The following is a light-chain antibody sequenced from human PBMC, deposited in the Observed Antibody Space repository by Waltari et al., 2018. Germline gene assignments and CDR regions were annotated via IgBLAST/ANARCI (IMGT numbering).Light chain of an antibody. Sequence: EVLLTQSPDTLSLSPGARATLSCRASQNITNNYLAWYQQKPGLAPRLLIYDSSSRATGVPDRFSGSGSGTDFTLTIGRLEPEDYAVYYCQQYENSPLTFGGGTQVETK. CDR3: QQYENSPLT. V-gene: IGKV3-20*01. CDR1: QNITNNY. J-gene: IGKJ4*01. CDR2: DSS.